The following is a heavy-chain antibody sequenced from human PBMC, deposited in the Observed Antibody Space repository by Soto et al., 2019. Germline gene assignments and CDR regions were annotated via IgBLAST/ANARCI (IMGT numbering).Heavy chain of an antibody. Sequence: SETLSLTCTVSGGSISSGDYYWSWIRQPPGKGLEWIGYIYYSGSTYYNPSLKSRVTISVDTSKNQFSLKLSSVTAADSAVYYCAGGGYSGYDSYYYYGMDVWGQGTTVTVSS. CDR2: IYYSGST. D-gene: IGHD5-12*01. V-gene: IGHV4-30-4*01. CDR3: AGGGYSGYDSYYYYGMDV. J-gene: IGHJ6*02. CDR1: GGSISSGDYY.